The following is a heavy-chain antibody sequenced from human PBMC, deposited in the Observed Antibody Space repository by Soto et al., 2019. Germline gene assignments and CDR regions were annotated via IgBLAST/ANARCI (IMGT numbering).Heavy chain of an antibody. D-gene: IGHD3-10*01. CDR3: ASYVFCGGAPACPDMDV. V-gene: IGHV1-18*04. CDR2: ISGYNGNT. CDR1: GYTFSGYS. J-gene: IGHJ6*02. Sequence: VVLEQSGGEVKKHGASVKVSCKASGYTFSGYSITWVRQAPGQGLAWMGRISGYNGNTNYARTLRGRLTLTTDTSTSTAYMELRSLTSDATAVYYCASYVFCGGAPACPDMDVWGQGTTVTVAS.